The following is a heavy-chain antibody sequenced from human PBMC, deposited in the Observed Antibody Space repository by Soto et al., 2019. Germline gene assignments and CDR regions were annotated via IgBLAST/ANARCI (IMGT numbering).Heavy chain of an antibody. CDR3: ARHGKTMVRHRHYYYYGMDV. J-gene: IGHJ6*02. D-gene: IGHD3-10*01. V-gene: IGHV5-51*01. CDR2: IYPGDSDT. Sequence: GESLKISCKGSGYSFPSYWIGWVRQMPGKGLEWMGIIYPGDSDTRYSPSFQGQVTISADKSISTAYLQWSSLKASDTAMYYCARHGKTMVRHRHYYYYGMDVWGQGTTVTVSS. CDR1: GYSFPSYW.